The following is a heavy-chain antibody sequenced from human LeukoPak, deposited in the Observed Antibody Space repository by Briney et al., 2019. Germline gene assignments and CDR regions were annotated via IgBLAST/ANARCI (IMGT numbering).Heavy chain of an antibody. CDR2: ISSSSSYI. CDR1: GFTFSSYG. J-gene: IGHJ6*02. Sequence: PGGSLRLSCAASGFTFSSYGMHWVRQAPGKGLEWVSSISSSSSYIYYADSVKGRFTISRDNAKNSLYLQMNSLRAEDTAVYYCARDGLRYSSSWYPYYYYGMDVWGQGTTVTVSS. V-gene: IGHV3-21*01. CDR3: ARDGLRYSSSWYPYYYYGMDV. D-gene: IGHD6-13*01.